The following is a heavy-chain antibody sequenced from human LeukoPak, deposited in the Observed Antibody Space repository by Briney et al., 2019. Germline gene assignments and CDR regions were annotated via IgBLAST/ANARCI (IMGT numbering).Heavy chain of an antibody. CDR1: GGSISSSSYY. V-gene: IGHV4-39*02. CDR3: ARDYIRWLRSGGYFDY. J-gene: IGHJ4*02. Sequence: PSETLSLTCTVSGGSISSSSYYWGWIRQPPGKGLEWIGSIYYSGSTYYNPSLKSRVTISVDTSKNQFSLKLSSVTAADTAVYYCARDYIRWLRSGGYFDYWGQGTLVTVSS. D-gene: IGHD5-12*01. CDR2: IYYSGST.